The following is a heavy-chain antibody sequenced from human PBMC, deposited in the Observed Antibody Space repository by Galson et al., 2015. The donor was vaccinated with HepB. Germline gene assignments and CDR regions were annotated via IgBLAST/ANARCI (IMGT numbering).Heavy chain of an antibody. D-gene: IGHD2-2*02. J-gene: IGHJ3*02. Sequence: SLRLSCAVSGFTFSSYGMHWVRQAPGKGLEWVAVISYDGSNKYYADSVEGRFTISRDNSKNTLYLQMNSLRAGDTAVYYCAKGLFGDCSSTSCYTGAFDIWGQGTMVTVSS. V-gene: IGHV3-30*18. CDR1: GFTFSSYG. CDR3: AKGLFGDCSSTSCYTGAFDI. CDR2: ISYDGSNK.